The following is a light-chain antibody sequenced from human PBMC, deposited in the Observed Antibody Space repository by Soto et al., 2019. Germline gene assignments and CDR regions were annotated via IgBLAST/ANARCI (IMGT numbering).Light chain of an antibody. CDR3: SSYTTSNTRQIV. CDR1: SSDVGGYNY. V-gene: IGLV2-14*03. CDR2: DVS. Sequence: QSALTKPASVSGSPGQSITISCTGTSSDVGGYNYVSWDQHHPGKAPKLMIYDVSNRPSGVSNRFSGSKSGNTASLTISGLQPEDEADYYCSSYTTSNTRQIVFGTGTKLTVL. J-gene: IGLJ1*01.